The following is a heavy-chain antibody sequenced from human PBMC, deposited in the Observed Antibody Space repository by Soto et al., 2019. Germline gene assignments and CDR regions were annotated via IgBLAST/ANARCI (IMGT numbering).Heavy chain of an antibody. J-gene: IGHJ5*02. Sequence: NPSETRSLTWIVAGGSIISRSYYWGWIRQPPGKSLEWLGSIYYTGSTHDTPSLKSRFTISVVPSRNQISLKVCYLTAAATAVYYCMRHESGGVVDPWGQGTLVTVSS. CDR2: IYYTGST. D-gene: IGHD2-8*02. CDR3: MRHESGGVVDP. CDR1: GGSIISRSYY. V-gene: IGHV4-39*01.